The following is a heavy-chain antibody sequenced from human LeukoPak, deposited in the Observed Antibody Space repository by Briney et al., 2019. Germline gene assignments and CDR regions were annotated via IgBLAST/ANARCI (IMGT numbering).Heavy chain of an antibody. CDR3: ARDPEPIVVVIADSQTLFDY. J-gene: IGHJ4*02. D-gene: IGHD2-21*01. CDR1: GGSISSGYY. Sequence: SKTLSLTCTVSGGSISSGYYWGWIRQPPWKGLEWIGSIYHSGSTYYNPSLKSRVTISVDTSKNQFSLKLSSVTAADTAVYYCARDPEPIVVVIADSQTLFDYWGQGTLVTVSS. V-gene: IGHV4-38-2*02. CDR2: IYHSGST.